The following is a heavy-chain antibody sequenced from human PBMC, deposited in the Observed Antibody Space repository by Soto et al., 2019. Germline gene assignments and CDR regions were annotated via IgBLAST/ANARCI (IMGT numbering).Heavy chain of an antibody. D-gene: IGHD2-15*01. CDR1: GFTFSSYD. Sequence: EVQLVESGGGLVQPGGSLRLSCAASGFTFSSYDMHWVRQATGKGLEWVSAIGTAGDTYYPGSVKGRFTISRENAKNSLYLQMNSLRAGDTAVYYCARVVRGYCSGGSCYGGSDYYYMDVWGKGTTVTVSS. CDR3: ARVVRGYCSGGSCYGGSDYYYMDV. V-gene: IGHV3-13*01. J-gene: IGHJ6*03. CDR2: IGTAGDT.